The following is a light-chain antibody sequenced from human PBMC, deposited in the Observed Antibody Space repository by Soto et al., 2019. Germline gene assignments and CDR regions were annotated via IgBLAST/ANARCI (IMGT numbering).Light chain of an antibody. Sequence: QSALTQPRSVSGSPGQSGTISCTGTSSDVGGYNYVSWYQQHPGKAPKLMIYDVSKRPSGVPDRFSGSKSGNTASLTISGLQAEDEADYYCCSYAGSYTWLFGGGTQLTVL. V-gene: IGLV2-11*01. CDR2: DVS. CDR3: CSYAGSYTWL. CDR1: SSDVGGYNY. J-gene: IGLJ3*02.